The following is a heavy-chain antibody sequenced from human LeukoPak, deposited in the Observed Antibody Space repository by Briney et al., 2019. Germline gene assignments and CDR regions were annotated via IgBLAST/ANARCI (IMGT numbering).Heavy chain of an antibody. CDR2: ISYDGSNK. CDR3: TSWGDTTAEYFQR. J-gene: IGHJ1*01. D-gene: IGHD2-21*02. CDR1: GFTFSSYA. Sequence: GGSLRLSCAASGFTFSSYAMHWVRQAPGKGLEWVAVISYDGSNKYYADSVKGRFTISRDNAQNSMYLQMNSLRVEDTAVYYCTSWGDTTAEYFQRWGQGTLVTVSS. V-gene: IGHV3-30-3*01.